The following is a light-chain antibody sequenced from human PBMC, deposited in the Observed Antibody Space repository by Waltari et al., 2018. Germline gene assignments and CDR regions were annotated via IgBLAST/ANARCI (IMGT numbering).Light chain of an antibody. J-gene: IGLJ3*02. CDR1: SDINVGAFI. Sequence: QPVLTQPPSSSASPGDSARLTCTLPSDINVGAFIIYWYQQKPGSPPRFLLYYKSDSEKAQGSGVPGRFSGSKDASANAWILLTSGLQSEDEADYYCMFWPNNVWVFGGGTKLTVL. V-gene: IGLV5-37*01. CDR3: MFWPNNVWV. CDR2: YKSDSEK.